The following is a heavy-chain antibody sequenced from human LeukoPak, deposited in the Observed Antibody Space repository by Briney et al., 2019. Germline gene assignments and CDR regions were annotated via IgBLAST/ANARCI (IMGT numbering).Heavy chain of an antibody. V-gene: IGHV3-23*01. CDR1: GFTFSSYA. D-gene: IGHD2-2*01. J-gene: IGHJ4*02. CDR2: ISGSGGST. Sequence: GSLRLSCAASGFTFSSYAMSWVRQAPGKGLEWVPAISGSGGSTYYADSVKGRFTISRDNSKNTLYLQMNSLRAEDTAVYYCAKLGLGYCSSTSCWAAYWGQGTLVTVSS. CDR3: AKLGLGYCSSTSCWAAY.